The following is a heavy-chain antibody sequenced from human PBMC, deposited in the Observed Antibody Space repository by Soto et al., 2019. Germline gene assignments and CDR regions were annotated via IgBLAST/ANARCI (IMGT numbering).Heavy chain of an antibody. D-gene: IGHD5-18*01. Sequence: ASVKVSCKASGYTFTGYYMHWVRQAPGQGLEWMGWINPNSGGTNYAQKFQGRVTMTKDTSISTAYMELSRLRSDDTAVYYCATTAWIQLWAVFTDAFDIWGQGTMVTVSS. CDR1: GYTFTGYY. V-gene: IGHV1-2*02. CDR3: ATTAWIQLWAVFTDAFDI. J-gene: IGHJ3*02. CDR2: INPNSGGT.